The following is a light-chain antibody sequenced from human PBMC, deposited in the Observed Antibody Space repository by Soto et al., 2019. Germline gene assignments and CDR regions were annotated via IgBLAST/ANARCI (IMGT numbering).Light chain of an antibody. V-gene: IGKV3-15*01. CDR3: QQYNNWPPWT. J-gene: IGKJ1*01. Sequence: EIVMTQSPATLSVSPGERAILSCRASQSVSSKLAWYQQKPGQAPRLLIYGASTRATGIPARFSGSGSGTEYTLTISSLQSEDFAVYYCQQYNNWPPWTFAQGTKVEI. CDR1: QSVSSK. CDR2: GAS.